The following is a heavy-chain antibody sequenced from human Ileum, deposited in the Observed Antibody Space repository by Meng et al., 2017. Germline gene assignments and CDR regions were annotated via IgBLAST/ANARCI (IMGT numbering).Heavy chain of an antibody. Sequence: VQRKQWGAGLLKTSETLSLTCAVYGGSFSGYYWSWIRQPPGKGLEWIGEINHSGSTNYNPSLKSRVTISVDTSKNQFSLKLSSVTAADTAVYYCARGGHDSSGYYSFDYWGQGTLVTVSS. CDR2: INHSGST. CDR1: GGSFSGYY. D-gene: IGHD3-22*01. CDR3: ARGGHDSSGYYSFDY. J-gene: IGHJ4*02. V-gene: IGHV4-34*01.